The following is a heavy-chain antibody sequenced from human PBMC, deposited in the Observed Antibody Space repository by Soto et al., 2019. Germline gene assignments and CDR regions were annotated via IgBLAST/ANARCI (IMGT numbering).Heavy chain of an antibody. D-gene: IGHD1-1*01. CDR3: VRHPSMTTMTLDY. Sequence: SKTLSLACAVYGGSFSGYYWSWIRQPPGKGLEWIGEINHSGSTNYNPSLKSRVTISVDTSKNQFSLNFVSVTAGDSAVYYCVRHPSMTTMTLDYWGQGTLVTVS. CDR2: INHSGST. J-gene: IGHJ4*02. CDR1: GGSFSGYY. V-gene: IGHV4-34*01.